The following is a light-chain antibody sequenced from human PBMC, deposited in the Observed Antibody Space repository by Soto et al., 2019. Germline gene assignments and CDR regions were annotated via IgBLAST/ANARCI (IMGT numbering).Light chain of an antibody. J-gene: IGLJ3*02. CDR2: EST. Sequence: QPASVSGSPGQSITISCTGPVGALWNYNLVSWYQQPPGQAPRLVIYESTKRPSGVSDRFSGSKSGNTASLTISGLQAEDEADYYCCSCVSGSPFDVLFGGGTKLTVL. CDR1: VGALWNYNL. CDR3: CSCVSGSPFDVL. V-gene: IGLV2-23*01.